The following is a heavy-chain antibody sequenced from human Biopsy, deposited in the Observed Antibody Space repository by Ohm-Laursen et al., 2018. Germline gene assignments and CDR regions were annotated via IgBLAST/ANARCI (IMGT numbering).Heavy chain of an antibody. V-gene: IGHV3-9*01. CDR2: ISWNSVGI. J-gene: IGHJ3*02. CDR3: AKIHCSGGSCYPNAFDM. Sequence: SLGPSCAASGFIFDDYAMHWVRQAPGKGLEWVSGISWNSVGIGYADSVKGRFTISRDNAKNSLYLEMNNLRPEDTALYYCAKIHCSGGSCYPNAFDMWGHGTRVTVS. CDR1: GFIFDDYA. D-gene: IGHD2-15*01.